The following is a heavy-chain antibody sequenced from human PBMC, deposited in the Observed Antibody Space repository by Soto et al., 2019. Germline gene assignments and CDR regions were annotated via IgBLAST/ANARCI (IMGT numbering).Heavy chain of an antibody. V-gene: IGHV4-39*01. Sequence: QLQLQESGPGLVKPSETLSLTCTVSGVSISSSSYYWGWFRQPPGKGLEWIGTIYYGGSSYSNPSLKSQVTISLDTSKNQFSLTLTSVTAADTAVYYCARHGSYWGQGTLVTVSS. CDR1: GVSISSSSYY. J-gene: IGHJ4*02. CDR2: IYYGGSS. CDR3: ARHGSY.